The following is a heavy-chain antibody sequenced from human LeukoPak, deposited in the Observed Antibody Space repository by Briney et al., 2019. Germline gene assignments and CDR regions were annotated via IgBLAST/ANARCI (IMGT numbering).Heavy chain of an antibody. J-gene: IGHJ4*02. CDR2: ISGSGGST. CDR3: ARAWLPDY. V-gene: IGHV3-23*01. Sequence: PGGSLRLSCAGSGFTFSSYAMSWVRQAPGKGLEWVSVISGSGGSTSYADSVKGRFTISRDNAKNTLYLQMNSLRAEDTAVYYCARAWLPDYWGQGTLVAVSS. CDR1: GFTFSSYA. D-gene: IGHD5-12*01.